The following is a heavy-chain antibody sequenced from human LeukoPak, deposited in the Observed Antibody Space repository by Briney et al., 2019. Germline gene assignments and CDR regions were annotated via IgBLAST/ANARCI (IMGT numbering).Heavy chain of an antibody. J-gene: IGHJ5*02. CDR1: GASISSYY. CDR3: ARDYVDTTMGQRFDP. V-gene: IGHV4-4*07. D-gene: IGHD5-18*01. CDR2: IYTSGTT. Sequence: PSETLSLTCTVSGASISSYYLSWIRQPAGKGLEWIGRIYTSGTTNYNPSLKSRVTISVDKSKNQFSLKLSSVTAAATAVYYCARDYVDTTMGQRFDPWGHGTLVTVSS.